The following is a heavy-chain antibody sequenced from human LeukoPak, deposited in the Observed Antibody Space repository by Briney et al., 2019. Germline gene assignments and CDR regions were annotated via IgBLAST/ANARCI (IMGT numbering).Heavy chain of an antibody. J-gene: IGHJ4*02. V-gene: IGHV4-34*01. D-gene: IGHD3-22*01. Sequence: PSETLSLTCTVSGGSFSSYYWSWIRQPPGKGLEWIGKINYSGSTNYNPSLKSRVTISVDMSKNQFSLKLSSVTAADTAVYYCARLIYYDSSGYLDYWGQGSLVTVPS. CDR2: INYSGST. CDR1: GGSFSSYY. CDR3: ARLIYYDSSGYLDY.